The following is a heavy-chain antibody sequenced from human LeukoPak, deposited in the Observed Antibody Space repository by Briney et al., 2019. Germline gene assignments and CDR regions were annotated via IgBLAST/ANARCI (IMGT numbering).Heavy chain of an antibody. J-gene: IGHJ6*04. CDR3: ARVLLLGYSTNYYYGMDV. CDR2: IIPIFGTA. Sequence: SVKVSCKASGGTFSSYAISWVRQAPGQGLEWMGGIIPIFGTANYAQKFQGRVTITADKTTSTAYMELSSLRSEDTAVYYCARVLLLGYSTNYYYGMDVWGKGTTVTVSS. D-gene: IGHD6-13*01. V-gene: IGHV1-69*06. CDR1: GGTFSSYA.